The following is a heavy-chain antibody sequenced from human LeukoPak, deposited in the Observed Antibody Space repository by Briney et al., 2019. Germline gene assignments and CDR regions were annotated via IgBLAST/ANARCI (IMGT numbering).Heavy chain of an antibody. Sequence: GGSLRLPCAASGFTFSSYSMNWVRQAPGKGLEWVSSISSSSRYIYYADSVKGRFTISRDNAKNSLYLQMNSLRAEDTAVYYCAKATRRAAAGIIDYWGQGTLVTVSS. CDR3: AKATRRAAAGIIDY. V-gene: IGHV3-21*01. CDR1: GFTFSSYS. D-gene: IGHD6-13*01. CDR2: ISSSSRYI. J-gene: IGHJ4*02.